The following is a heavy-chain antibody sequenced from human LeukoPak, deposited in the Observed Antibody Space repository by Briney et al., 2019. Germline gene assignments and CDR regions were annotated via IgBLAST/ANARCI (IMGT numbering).Heavy chain of an antibody. V-gene: IGHV3-74*01. CDR1: GFTFSSYW. J-gene: IGHJ5*02. CDR3: ARAVVAATGWFDP. D-gene: IGHD2-15*01. Sequence: GGSLRLSCAASGFTFSSYWMHWVRQAPGKGLVWVSRINSDGSSTSYADSVKGRFTISRDNAKNTLYLQVNSLRAEDTAVYYCARAVVAATGWFDPWGQGTLVTVSS. CDR2: INSDGSST.